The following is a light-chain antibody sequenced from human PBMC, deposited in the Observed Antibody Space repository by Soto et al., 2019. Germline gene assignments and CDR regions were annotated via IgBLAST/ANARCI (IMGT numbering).Light chain of an antibody. J-gene: IGLJ2*01. CDR2: EGS. CDR3: CSYAGSSTHVV. Sequence: QSALTQPASVSGSPGQSITISCTGTSSDVGTYNLVSWYQQCPGKAPKLIIYEGSKRPSGVSNRFSGSKSGNTASLTISGLQVEDEGDYCCCSYAGSSTHVVFGGGTKLTVL. V-gene: IGLV2-23*01. CDR1: SSDVGTYNL.